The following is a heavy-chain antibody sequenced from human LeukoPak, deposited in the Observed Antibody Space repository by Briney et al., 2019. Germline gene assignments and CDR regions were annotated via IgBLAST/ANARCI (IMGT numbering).Heavy chain of an antibody. Sequence: GGSLRLSCAASGFTFSSYAMSWVRQAPGKGLEWVSAISGSGGSTYYADSVKGRFTISRDNSKNTLYLQMNSLRAEDTAVYYCARHWDTARGNIVVVTAGEFDIWGQGTMVTVSS. V-gene: IGHV3-23*01. CDR2: ISGSGGST. CDR3: ARHWDTARGNIVVVTAGEFDI. CDR1: GFTFSSYA. J-gene: IGHJ3*02. D-gene: IGHD2-21*02.